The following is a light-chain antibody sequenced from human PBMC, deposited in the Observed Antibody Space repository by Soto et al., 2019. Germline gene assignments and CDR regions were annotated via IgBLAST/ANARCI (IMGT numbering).Light chain of an antibody. Sequence: EIVLTQSPATLSLSPGERATLSCRASQSVSRYLAWYQQKPGQAPRLLIYDASNRATGIPARFSGSGSGTDFTLTISSLEPEDFATYYCQQYNSYSRTFGQGTKVEIK. V-gene: IGKV3-11*01. CDR1: QSVSRY. J-gene: IGKJ1*01. CDR2: DAS. CDR3: QQYNSYSRT.